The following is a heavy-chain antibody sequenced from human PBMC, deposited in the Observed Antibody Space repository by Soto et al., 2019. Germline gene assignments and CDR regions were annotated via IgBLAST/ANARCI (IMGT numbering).Heavy chain of an antibody. V-gene: IGHV1-46*01. D-gene: IGHD6-13*01. CDR2: ISPSGGST. CDR3: ARAVTMYSRFDY. Sequence: QVQLVQSGAEVKKPGASVKVSCKASGYTFTNYYIHWVRQAPGQGLEWMGVISPSGGSTSYAQKFQGRIPRTRDTSTSTVDMEVSSLRFEDTAVYYCARAVTMYSRFDYWGQGTLVTVSS. CDR1: GYTFTNYY. J-gene: IGHJ4*02.